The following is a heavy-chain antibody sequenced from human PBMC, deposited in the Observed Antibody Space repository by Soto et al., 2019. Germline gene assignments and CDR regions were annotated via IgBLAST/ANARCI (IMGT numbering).Heavy chain of an antibody. CDR3: AHRQGGYNWDDGDFDY. J-gene: IGHJ4*02. V-gene: IGHV2-5*02. CDR2: IYWDDDK. D-gene: IGHD1-1*01. CDR1: GFSLTTTGVG. Sequence: QITLKESGPTLVKPTQTLTLTCTFSGFSLTTTGVGVGWIRQPPGEALEYLALIYWDDDKRYSPSLRSRLTITKDTSKNQVVLTMTNMDPVHTATYYCAHRQGGYNWDDGDFDYWGQGTLVTVSS.